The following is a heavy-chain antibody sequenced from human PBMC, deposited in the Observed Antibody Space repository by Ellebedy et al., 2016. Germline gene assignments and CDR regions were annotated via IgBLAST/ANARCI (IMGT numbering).Heavy chain of an antibody. CDR3: AGGNGYDYFFDH. V-gene: IGHV3-30*04. CDR2: ISDDGGRK. CDR1: GFTFNAFG. Sequence: GGSLRLSCAALGFTFNAFGLHWVRQAPGKGLEWVAVISDDGGRKDYGDSVRGRFTVSKDINKDTLYLQMDSLREEDTVVYYCAGGNGYDYFFDHWGQGTLVTVSS. J-gene: IGHJ4*02. D-gene: IGHD5-12*01.